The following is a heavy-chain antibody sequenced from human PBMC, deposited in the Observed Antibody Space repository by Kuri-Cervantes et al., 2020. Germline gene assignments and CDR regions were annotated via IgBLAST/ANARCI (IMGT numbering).Heavy chain of an antibody. CDR1: GGTFSSYA. Sequence: SVKVSCKASGGTFSSYAISWVRQAPGQGLEWMGGIIPIFGTANYAQKFQGRVTITADKSTSTAYMELNSLRAEDTAVYYCAKDEGTVTTFDYWGQGTLVTVSS. D-gene: IGHD1-1*01. J-gene: IGHJ4*02. CDR3: AKDEGTVTTFDY. V-gene: IGHV1-69*06. CDR2: IIPIFGTA.